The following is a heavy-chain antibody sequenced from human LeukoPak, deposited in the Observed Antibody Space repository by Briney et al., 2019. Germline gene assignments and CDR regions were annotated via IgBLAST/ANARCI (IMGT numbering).Heavy chain of an antibody. J-gene: IGHJ4*02. Sequence: XGXSWVRQAPGQGLEWMGWISAYNGNTNYAQKLQGRVTMTTDTSTSTAYMELRSLRSDDTAVYYCARDRFRDVDYWGQGTLVTVSS. CDR2: ISAYNGNT. CDR3: ARDRFRDVDY. V-gene: IGHV1-18*01. CDR1: XG.